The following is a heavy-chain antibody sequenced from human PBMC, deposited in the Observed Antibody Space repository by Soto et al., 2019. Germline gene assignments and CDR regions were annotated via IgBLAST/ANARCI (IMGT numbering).Heavy chain of an antibody. J-gene: IGHJ4*02. CDR2: IYTSGST. D-gene: IGHD3-22*01. CDR1: GGSISSYY. CDR3: AGTRDYYDSSGYYHFDY. Sequence: SETLSLTCTVSGGSISSYYWSWIRQPAGKGLEWIGRIYTSGSTNYNPSLKSRVTMSVDTSKNQFSLKLSSVTAADTAVYYCAGTRDYYDSSGYYHFDYWGQGTLVTVSS. V-gene: IGHV4-4*07.